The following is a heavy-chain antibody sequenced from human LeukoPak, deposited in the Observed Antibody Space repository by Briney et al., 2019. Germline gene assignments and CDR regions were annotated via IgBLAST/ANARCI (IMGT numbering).Heavy chain of an antibody. CDR2: ITAYNSGDT. J-gene: IGHJ5*02. Sequence: ASVKVSCMASGYIFNNYGISWVRQAPGQGLEWVGWITAYNSGDTKYAQEFQCRVTMTRDMSTSTVHMERSSLRSEDTAVYDCARGGVGATTYVWFDPWGQGTLVTVSS. D-gene: IGHD1-26*01. CDR3: ARGGVGATTYVWFDP. CDR1: GYIFNNYG. V-gene: IGHV1-18*01.